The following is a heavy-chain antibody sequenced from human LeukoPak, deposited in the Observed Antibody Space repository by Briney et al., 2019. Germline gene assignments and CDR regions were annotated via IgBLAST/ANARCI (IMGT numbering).Heavy chain of an antibody. Sequence: GGSLRLSCAASGFTFDDYGMSWVRQAPGKGLEWVSSISSSSYIYYADSVKGRFTISRDNAKNSLYLQMNSLRAEDTAVYYCARGNEWELLDYWGQGTLVTVSS. CDR1: GFTFDDYG. V-gene: IGHV3-69-1*01. D-gene: IGHD1-26*01. J-gene: IGHJ4*02. CDR2: ISSSSYI. CDR3: ARGNEWELLDY.